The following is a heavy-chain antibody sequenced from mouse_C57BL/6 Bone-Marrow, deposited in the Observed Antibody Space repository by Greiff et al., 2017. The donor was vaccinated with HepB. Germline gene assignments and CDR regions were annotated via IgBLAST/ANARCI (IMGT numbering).Heavy chain of an antibody. D-gene: IGHD1-1*01. Sequence: DVMLVESVGDLVKPGGSLKLSCAASGFTFSSYGMSWVRQTPDKRLEWVATISSGGSYTYYPDSVKGRFTISRDNAKNTLYLQMSSLKSEDTAMYYCARPTVVDYWYFDVWGTGTTVTVSS. V-gene: IGHV5-6*02. CDR1: GFTFSSYG. J-gene: IGHJ1*03. CDR2: ISSGGSYT. CDR3: ARPTVVDYWYFDV.